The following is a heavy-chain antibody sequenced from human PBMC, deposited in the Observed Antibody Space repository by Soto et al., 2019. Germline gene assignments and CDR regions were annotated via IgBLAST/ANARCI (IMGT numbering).Heavy chain of an antibody. Sequence: QVQLVQSGAEVKKPGSSVKVSCKASGGTFSSYAVTWVRQAPGQGLEWMGGTIPMFGIEIYAQKFQGRVTITADESTSTAYMELSSLRSEDTAVYYCARYTRWDYYYGMDVWGQGTTVTVSS. CDR1: GGTFSSYA. J-gene: IGHJ6*02. CDR3: ARYTRWDYYYGMDV. V-gene: IGHV1-69*01. D-gene: IGHD3-3*01. CDR2: TIPMFGIE.